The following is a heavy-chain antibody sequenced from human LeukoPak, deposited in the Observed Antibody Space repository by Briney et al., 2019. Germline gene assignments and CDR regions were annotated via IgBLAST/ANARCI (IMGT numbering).Heavy chain of an antibody. D-gene: IGHD3-22*01. Sequence: ASETLSLTCSVSGYSINSGYYWGWIRQPPGRGLEWIGSIYPGGSTYYNPSLKSRVTISVDTSKNQFSLKLTSVTAADTAVYYCARGVHISAYWSSGKNAFDIWGQGTMVTVSS. CDR1: GYSINSGYY. J-gene: IGHJ3*02. V-gene: IGHV4-38-2*02. CDR3: ARGVHISAYWSSGKNAFDI. CDR2: IYPGGST.